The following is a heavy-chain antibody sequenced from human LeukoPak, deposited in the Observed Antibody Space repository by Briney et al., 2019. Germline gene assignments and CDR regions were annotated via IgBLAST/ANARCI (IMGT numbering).Heavy chain of an antibody. CDR2: ISSSSYI. CDR1: GFTFSSYS. CDR3: AKEYSGYDFDY. Sequence: GGSLRLSCAASGFTFSSYSMNWVRQAPGKGLEWVSSISSSSYIYYADSVKGRFTISRDNAKNSLYLQMNSLRAEDTALYYCAKEYSGYDFDYWGQGTLVTVSS. J-gene: IGHJ4*02. V-gene: IGHV3-21*04. D-gene: IGHD5-12*01.